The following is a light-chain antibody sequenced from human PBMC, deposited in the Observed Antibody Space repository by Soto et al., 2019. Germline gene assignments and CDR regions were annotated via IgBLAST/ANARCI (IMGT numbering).Light chain of an antibody. CDR2: KAS. CDR1: QTISGW. J-gene: IGKJ1*01. Sequence: DIQMTQSPSTLSASVGDGVTITCRASQTISGWLAWYQQKAGKAPNLLIYKASRLESGVPSRFSGSGSETEFTLTISGLQPGDSATYYCQQYNSYSPTFGQGTKVDIK. V-gene: IGKV1-5*03. CDR3: QQYNSYSPT.